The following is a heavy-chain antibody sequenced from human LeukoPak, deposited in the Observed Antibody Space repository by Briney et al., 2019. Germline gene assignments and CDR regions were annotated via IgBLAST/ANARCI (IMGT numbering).Heavy chain of an antibody. Sequence: ASVKVSCKASGYTFTSYDINWVRQATGQGLEWMGWMNPNSGNTGYAQKFQGRVTMTRNTSISTAYMELSSLRSEDTAVYYCARMRSGYDYYYYGMDVWGQGTTVTVSS. CDR2: MNPNSGNT. V-gene: IGHV1-8*01. J-gene: IGHJ6*02. D-gene: IGHD5-12*01. CDR1: GYTFTSYD. CDR3: ARMRSGYDYYYYGMDV.